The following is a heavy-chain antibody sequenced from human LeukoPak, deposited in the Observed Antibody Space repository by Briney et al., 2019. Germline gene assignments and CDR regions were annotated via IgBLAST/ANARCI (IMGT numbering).Heavy chain of an antibody. CDR1: GYTFTGYY. V-gene: IGHV1-2*02. D-gene: IGHD6-19*01. CDR3: AGDSCGGGGCHYWYFDL. CDR2: IHPNSGDT. J-gene: IGHJ2*01. Sequence: ASVKVSCKASGYTFTGYYLHWVRQAPGQGLEWMGWIHPNSGDTKFAQKFQGRVTMTRDTSINTASMELSSLKPDDTAVYYCAGDSCGGGGCHYWYFDLWGRGTLVTVSS.